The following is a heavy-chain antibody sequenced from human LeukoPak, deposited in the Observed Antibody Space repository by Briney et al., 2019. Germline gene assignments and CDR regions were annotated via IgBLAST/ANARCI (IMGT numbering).Heavy chain of an antibody. J-gene: IGHJ6*03. D-gene: IGHD2-15*01. V-gene: IGHV4-4*07. Sequence: SETLSLTCTVSGGSIGSYYWSWIRQPAGKGLEWIGRIYTSGSTNYNPSLKSRVTMSVDTSKNQFSLKLSSVTAADTAVYYCARDYCSGGSCYDYYYYYMDVWGKGTTVTISS. CDR2: IYTSGST. CDR3: ARDYCSGGSCYDYYYYYMDV. CDR1: GGSIGSYY.